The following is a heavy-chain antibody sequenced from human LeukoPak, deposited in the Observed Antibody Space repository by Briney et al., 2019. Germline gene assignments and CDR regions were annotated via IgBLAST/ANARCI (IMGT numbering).Heavy chain of an antibody. CDR1: GFTFSSNW. D-gene: IGHD2-15*01. CDR2: INEDGSTT. CDR3: ARGRPHGSDY. V-gene: IGHV3-74*01. Sequence: QPGGSLRLSCAASGFTFSSNWMHWVRQAPGKGLVWVSRINEDGSTTNYADSEKGRSTIFRDNAKNTLYLQMNSLRAEDTAVYYCARGRPHGSDYWGQGTLVTVSS. J-gene: IGHJ4*02.